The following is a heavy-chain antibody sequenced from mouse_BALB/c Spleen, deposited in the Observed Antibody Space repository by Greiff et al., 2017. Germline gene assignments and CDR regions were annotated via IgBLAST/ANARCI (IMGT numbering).Heavy chain of an antibody. V-gene: IGHV1-80*01. Sequence: VQLPQSGAELVRPGSSVKISCKASGYAFSSYWMNWVKQRPGQGLEWIGQIYPGDGDTNYNGKFKGKATLTADKSSSTAYMQLSSLTSEDSAVYFCARWAHYAMDYWGQGTSVTVSS. J-gene: IGHJ4*01. D-gene: IGHD3-1*01. CDR2: IYPGDGDT. CDR3: ARWAHYAMDY. CDR1: GYAFSSYW.